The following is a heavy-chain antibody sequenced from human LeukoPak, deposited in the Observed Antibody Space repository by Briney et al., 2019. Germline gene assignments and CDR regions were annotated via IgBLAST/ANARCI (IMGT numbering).Heavy chain of an antibody. CDR3: ARGGPRVYYYYYYMDV. CDR2: IYYSGST. Sequence: SQTLSLTCSVSGGSISSGGYYWSWIRQHPGKGLEWIGYIYYSGSTYYNPSLKSRVSISLNTSTNQFSLSLTSVTAADTAVYYCARGGPRVYYYYYYMDVWGKGTSVTVSS. V-gene: IGHV4-31*03. J-gene: IGHJ6*03. CDR1: GGSISSGGYY.